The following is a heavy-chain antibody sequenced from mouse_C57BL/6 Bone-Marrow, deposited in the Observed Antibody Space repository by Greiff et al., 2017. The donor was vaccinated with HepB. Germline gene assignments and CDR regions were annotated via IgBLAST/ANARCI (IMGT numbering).Heavy chain of an antibody. V-gene: IGHV1-82*01. Sequence: VKLMESGPELVKPGASVKISCKASGYAFSSSWMNWVKQRPGKGLEWIGRIYPGDGDTNYNGKFKGKATLTADKSSSTAYMQLSSLTSEDSAVYFCAPLLPYFDYWGQGTTLTVSS. J-gene: IGHJ2*01. CDR1: GYAFSSSW. CDR3: APLLPYFDY. D-gene: IGHD1-1*01. CDR2: IYPGDGDT.